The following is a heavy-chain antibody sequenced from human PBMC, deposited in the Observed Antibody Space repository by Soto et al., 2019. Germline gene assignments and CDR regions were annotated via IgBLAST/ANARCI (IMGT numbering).Heavy chain of an antibody. CDR1: GFTFSSYA. V-gene: IGHV3-30-3*01. D-gene: IGHD5-18*01. CDR2: ISYDGSNK. J-gene: IGHJ4*02. Sequence: PGGSLRLSCAASGFTFSSYAMHWVRQAPGKGLEWVAVISYDGSNKYYADSVKGRFTISRDNSKNTLYLQMNSLRAEGTAVYYRARDLEYSYGYDFDYWGQGTLVTVSS. CDR3: ARDLEYSYGYDFDY.